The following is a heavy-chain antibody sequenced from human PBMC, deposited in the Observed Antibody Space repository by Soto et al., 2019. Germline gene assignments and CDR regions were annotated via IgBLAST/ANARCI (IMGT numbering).Heavy chain of an antibody. V-gene: IGHV3-21*01. J-gene: IGHJ3*02. D-gene: IGHD6-19*01. Sequence: GGSLRLSCAASGFTFSSYSMNWVRQAPGKGLEWVSSISSSSSYIYYADSVKGRFTISRDNAKNSLYLQMNSLRAEDTAVYYCARDLERSGWYVAFDIWGQGTMVTVSS. CDR2: ISSSSSYI. CDR1: GFTFSSYS. CDR3: ARDLERSGWYVAFDI.